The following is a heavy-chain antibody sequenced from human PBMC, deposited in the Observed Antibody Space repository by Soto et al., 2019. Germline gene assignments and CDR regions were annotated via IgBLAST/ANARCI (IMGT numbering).Heavy chain of an antibody. CDR2: ISYDGSNK. J-gene: IGHJ4*02. CDR3: AKDQSSSRGYFDY. D-gene: IGHD6-6*01. CDR1: GFTFSSYG. Sequence: GGSLRLSCAASGFTFSSYGMHWVRQAPGKGLEWVAVISYDGSNKYYADSVKGRFTISRDNSKNTLYLQMNSLRAEDTAVYYCAKDQSSSRGYFDYWGQGTLVTVSS. V-gene: IGHV3-30*18.